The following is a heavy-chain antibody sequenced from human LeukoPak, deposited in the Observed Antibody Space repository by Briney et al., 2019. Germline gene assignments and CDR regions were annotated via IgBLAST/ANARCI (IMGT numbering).Heavy chain of an antibody. J-gene: IGHJ1*01. D-gene: IGHD6-13*01. CDR1: GYTFIGYY. Sequence: ASVKVSCKASGYTFIGYYMHWVRQAPGQGLEWMGWINPNSGGTNYAQKLQGRVTMTRDTSISTAYMELSRLRSDDTAVYYCARGYPLSTTAAGTYFQHWGQGTLVTVSS. CDR2: INPNSGGT. CDR3: ARGYPLSTTAAGTYFQH. V-gene: IGHV1-2*02.